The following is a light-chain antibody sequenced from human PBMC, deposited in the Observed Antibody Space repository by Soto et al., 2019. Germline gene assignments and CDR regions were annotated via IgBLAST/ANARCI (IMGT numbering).Light chain of an antibody. J-gene: IGKJ5*01. CDR3: QQVNSYPIT. Sequence: DIQMTQSPSSLSASVGDRVTITCRASQGIRSYLAWYQQKPGRAPKLLMYIASTLQTGVPSRFSGSGSGTEFTLTITSLQPEDFATYYCQQVNSYPITFGQGTRLE. CDR2: IAS. V-gene: IGKV1-9*01. CDR1: QGIRSY.